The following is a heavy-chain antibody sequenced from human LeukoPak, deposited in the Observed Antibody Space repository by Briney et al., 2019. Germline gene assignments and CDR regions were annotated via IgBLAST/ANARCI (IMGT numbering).Heavy chain of an antibody. D-gene: IGHD4-11*01. CDR2: INHSGIT. CDR3: ARAPETTVIPLGYYYYYMDV. V-gene: IGHV4-34*01. Sequence: SETLSLTCGVYGGSFSSYYWSWIRQPPGKGLEWIGEINHSGITNYNPSLKSRVTISVDTSKNQFSLNLTSVTAADTAVYYCARAPETTVIPLGYYYYYMDVWGKGTTVTVSS. J-gene: IGHJ6*03. CDR1: GGSFSSYY.